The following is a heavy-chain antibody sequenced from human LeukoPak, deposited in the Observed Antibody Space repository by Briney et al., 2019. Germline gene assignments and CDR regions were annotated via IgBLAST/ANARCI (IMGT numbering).Heavy chain of an antibody. Sequence: GGSLRLSCAASGFTFSNAWMSWVRQAPGKGLEWVGRIKSKTDGGTTDYAAAVRGRFTISRDDSKNTQYQQMNSLKTEDPPVYYXTTGNYWGQGTLVTVSS. J-gene: IGHJ4*02. V-gene: IGHV3-15*01. CDR1: GFTFSNAW. CDR2: IKSKTDGGTT. CDR3: TTGNY.